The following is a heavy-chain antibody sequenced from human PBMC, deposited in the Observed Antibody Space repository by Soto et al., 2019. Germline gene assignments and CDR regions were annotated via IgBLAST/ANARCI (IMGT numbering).Heavy chain of an antibody. V-gene: IGHV4-59*01. J-gene: IGHJ4*02. CDR3: ARSVAVPGAHIDY. Sequence: SETLSLTCSVSGGSISGSYWSWIRQSPGKGLEWLGYVYYTGSTNYSPSLRSRVIISVDTSKNEFSLRLISVTAADTAVYFCARSVAVPGAHIDYWGQGTQVTVSS. D-gene: IGHD6-19*01. CDR2: VYYTGST. CDR1: GGSISGSY.